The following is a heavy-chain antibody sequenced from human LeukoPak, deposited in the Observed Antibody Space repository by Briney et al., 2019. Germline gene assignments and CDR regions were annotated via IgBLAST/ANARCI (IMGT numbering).Heavy chain of an antibody. Sequence: GGSLRLSCAASGFTFSSYATSWVRQAPGKGLEWVSAISGSGGSTYYADSVKGRFTISRDNSKNTLYLQMNSLRAEDTAVYYCAKDTSERGDYYFDYWGQGTLVTVSS. D-gene: IGHD3-16*01. V-gene: IGHV3-23*01. CDR3: AKDTSERGDYYFDY. CDR2: ISGSGGST. CDR1: GFTFSSYA. J-gene: IGHJ4*02.